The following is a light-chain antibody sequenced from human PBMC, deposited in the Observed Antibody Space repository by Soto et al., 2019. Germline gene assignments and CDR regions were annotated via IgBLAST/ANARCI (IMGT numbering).Light chain of an antibody. J-gene: IGKJ4*01. CDR3: QQRSNCPS. Sequence: EIVLTQSPATLSLSPGERATLSCRASQSVSSYLAWYQQKPGQAPRLLIYDASSRATGIPARFSGSGSGTDFTLTISSLEPEDFAVYYCQQRSNCPSFSGGTKVEIK. CDR1: QSVSSY. V-gene: IGKV3-11*01. CDR2: DAS.